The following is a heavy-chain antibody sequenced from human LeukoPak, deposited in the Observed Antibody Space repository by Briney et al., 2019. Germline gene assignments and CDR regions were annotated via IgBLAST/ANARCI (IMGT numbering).Heavy chain of an antibody. CDR1: GGSISSYY. V-gene: IGHV4-59*08. CDR2: IYYSGST. Sequence: PSETLSLTCTVSGGSISSYYWSWIRQPPGKGLEWIGYIYYSGSTNCNPSLKSRVTISVDTSKNQFSLKLSSVTAADTAVYYCARLSLRANYYYYGMDVWGQGTTVTVSS. CDR3: ARLSLRANYYYYGMDV. J-gene: IGHJ6*02. D-gene: IGHD3-10*01.